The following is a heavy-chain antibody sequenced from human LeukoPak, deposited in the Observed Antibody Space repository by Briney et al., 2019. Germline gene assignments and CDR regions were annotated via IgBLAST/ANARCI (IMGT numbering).Heavy chain of an antibody. V-gene: IGHV3-23*01. CDR2: ISGSGGST. CDR3: AKDPNYDFWSGYGLFDY. CDR1: EFTFSSYA. D-gene: IGHD3-3*01. J-gene: IGHJ4*02. Sequence: GGSLRLSCAASEFTFSSYAMSWVRQAPGKGLEWVSAISGSGGSTYYADSVKGRFTISRDNSKSTLYLQMNSLRAEDTAVYYCAKDPNYDFWSGYGLFDYWGQGTLVTVSS.